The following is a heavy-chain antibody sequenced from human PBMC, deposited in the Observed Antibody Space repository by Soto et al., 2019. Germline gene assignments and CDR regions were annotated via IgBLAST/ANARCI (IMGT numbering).Heavy chain of an antibody. CDR2: ISYDGSNK. V-gene: IGHV3-30*03. J-gene: IGHJ6*04. CDR1: VFTFSSYG. D-gene: IGHD2-2*01. Sequence: GGSLRLSCAASVFTFSSYGMHCVRQAPGKWLEWVAVISYDGSNKYYADSVKGRFTISRDNSKNTLYLQMNSLRAEDTAVYYCARDEGYCSSTSCYYYYYGMDVWGEGTRVSVSS. CDR3: ARDEGYCSSTSCYYYYYGMDV.